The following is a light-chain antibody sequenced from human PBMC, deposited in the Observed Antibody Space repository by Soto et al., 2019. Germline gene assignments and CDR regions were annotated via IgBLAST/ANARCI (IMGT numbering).Light chain of an antibody. Sequence: DIQMPQSPSSLSASVGDRVTITCRASQGISNYLAWYQQKPGKVPKLLIYTASTLQSGVPSRFICSGSGTDFTLTISSLQPEDVATYYCQKYNSAPQTFGQGTKVEIK. CDR3: QKYNSAPQT. CDR2: TAS. CDR1: QGISNY. V-gene: IGKV1-27*01. J-gene: IGKJ1*01.